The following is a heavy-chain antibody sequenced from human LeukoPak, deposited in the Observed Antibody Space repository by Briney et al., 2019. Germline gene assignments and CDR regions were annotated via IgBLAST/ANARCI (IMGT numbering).Heavy chain of an antibody. CDR1: GGSISSSNYY. D-gene: IGHD3-10*01. CDR2: IYYSGTT. J-gene: IGHJ6*03. V-gene: IGHV4-39*01. CDR3: ARQISDYYYYYMDV. Sequence: SETLSLTCTVSGGSISSSNYYWGWIRQPPGKGLEWIGTIYYSGTTYYNPSLESRVTISEDTSKNQFSLTLRSVTAADTAVYYCARQISDYYYYYMDVWGKGTTVIVSS.